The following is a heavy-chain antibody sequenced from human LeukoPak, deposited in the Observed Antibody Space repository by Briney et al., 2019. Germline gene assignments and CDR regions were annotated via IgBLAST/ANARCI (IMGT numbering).Heavy chain of an antibody. D-gene: IGHD2-2*01. V-gene: IGHV4-38-2*01. CDR3: ARGATGQLLDWFDP. CDR1: GGSISSGYY. J-gene: IGHJ5*02. Sequence: PSQTLSLTCAVSGGSISSGYYWGWIRQPPGKGLEWIGSIYHSGSTYYNPSLKSRVTISVDTSKNQFSLKLSSVTAADTAVYYCARGATGQLLDWFDPWGQGTLVTVSS. CDR2: IYHSGST.